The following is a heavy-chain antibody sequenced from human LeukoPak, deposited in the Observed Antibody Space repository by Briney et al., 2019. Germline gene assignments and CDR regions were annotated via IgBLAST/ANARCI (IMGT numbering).Heavy chain of an antibody. CDR2: IYYSGST. CDR3: ARATGTGLYYFDF. D-gene: IGHD1-14*01. J-gene: IGHJ4*02. Sequence: SETLSLTCTVSGGSISSSSYYWGWIRQPPGKGLEWIGSIYYSGSTYYNPSLKSRVTISVDTSKSQFSLKLTSVTAADTAVYYCARATGTGLYYFDFWGQGALVTVSS. V-gene: IGHV4-39*07. CDR1: GGSISSSSYY.